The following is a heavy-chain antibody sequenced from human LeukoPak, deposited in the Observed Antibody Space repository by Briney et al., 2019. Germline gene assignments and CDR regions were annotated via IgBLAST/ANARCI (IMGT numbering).Heavy chain of an antibody. V-gene: IGHV1-8*01. Sequence: AASVKVSCKASGYTFTSYDINWVRQATGQRPEWMGWMSPNSADTAYAQKFQDRVTMTRNTSISTAYMELSSLRSDDTAVYYCARGPPNWGYDYWGPGTLVTVSS. CDR1: GYTFTSYD. CDR3: ARGPPNWGYDY. J-gene: IGHJ4*02. CDR2: MSPNSADT. D-gene: IGHD7-27*01.